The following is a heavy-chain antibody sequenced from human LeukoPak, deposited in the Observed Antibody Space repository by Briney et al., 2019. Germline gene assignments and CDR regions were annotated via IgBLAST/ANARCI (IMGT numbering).Heavy chain of an antibody. J-gene: IGHJ4*02. V-gene: IGHV3-23*01. CDR2: ISDSGGTT. CDR3: VKKFSNILYSDY. D-gene: IGHD2-8*01. Sequence: PGGSLRLSSAASGFTFPNNAMSSVRQAPGKGLEWVSLISDSGGTTYYADSVKGRFTISRDNSKNTLYLQMNSLRVADTGVYYCVKKFSNILYSDYWGQGTLVTVSS. CDR1: GFTFPNNA.